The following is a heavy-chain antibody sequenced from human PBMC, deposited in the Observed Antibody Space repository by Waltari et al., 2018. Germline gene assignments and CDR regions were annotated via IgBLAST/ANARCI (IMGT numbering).Heavy chain of an antibody. V-gene: IGHV3-72*01. CDR3: ARSRSYRPFDV. CDR2: MRAKPQSYTT. Sequence: EVQLVVSGGGLVQPGGSLRLSCAASGFSFSDHYMDWVRQAPGKGLEWVGRMRAKPQSYTTENAAPVRRRFTIGRDASNNSLFLHRNSLKSGDTALYYCARSRSYRPFDVWGQGTMVVVSS. CDR1: GFSFSDHY. J-gene: IGHJ3*01. D-gene: IGHD1-26*01.